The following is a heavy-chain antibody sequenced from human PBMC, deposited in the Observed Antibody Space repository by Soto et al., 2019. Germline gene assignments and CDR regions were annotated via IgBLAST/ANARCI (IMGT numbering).Heavy chain of an antibody. CDR3: ARVLAARASRDFAS. V-gene: IGHV4-34*01. J-gene: IGHJ4*02. CDR2: INPSGGT. Sequence: QVQLQQWGAGLLKPSETLSLTCAVYGGSFSTDYWSWIRQPPGKGREWIGEINPSGGTNYNPSLKSQVPISVATSKNQFSLKLSSVTAADTAVYYCARVLAARASRDFASLGQGTLVTVSS. CDR1: GGSFSTDY. D-gene: IGHD6-6*01.